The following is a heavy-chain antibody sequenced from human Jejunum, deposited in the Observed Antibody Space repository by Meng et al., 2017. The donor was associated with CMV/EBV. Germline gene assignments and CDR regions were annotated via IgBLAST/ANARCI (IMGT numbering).Heavy chain of an antibody. J-gene: IGHJ5*02. CDR3: ARVTVISQRFDL. V-gene: IGHV4-39*07. Sequence: GPGCSISSSDYYWGWIRQPPGKGLEWIGSIYYRGSTYYNPSLESRVTISVDTSKNQFSLKLRSVTAADTAVYFCARVTVISQRFDLWGQGTLVTVSS. D-gene: IGHD3-10*01. CDR2: IYYRGST. CDR1: GCSISSSDYY.